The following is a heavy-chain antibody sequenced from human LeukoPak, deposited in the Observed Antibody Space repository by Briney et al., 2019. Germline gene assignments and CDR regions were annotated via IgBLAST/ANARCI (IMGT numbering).Heavy chain of an antibody. CDR3: ARDLGRGYYGSGSLDY. D-gene: IGHD3-10*01. CDR2: ISWNSGSI. V-gene: IGHV3-9*01. Sequence: GGSLRLSCAASGFTFDDYAMRWVRQAPGKGLEWVSGISWNSGSIGYADSVKGRFTISRDNAKNSLYLQMNSLRAEDTAVYYCARDLGRGYYGSGSLDYWGQGTLVTVSS. J-gene: IGHJ4*02. CDR1: GFTFDDYA.